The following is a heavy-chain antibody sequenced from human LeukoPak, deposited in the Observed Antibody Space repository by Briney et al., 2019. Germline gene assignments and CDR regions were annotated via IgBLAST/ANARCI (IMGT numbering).Heavy chain of an antibody. J-gene: IGHJ4*02. V-gene: IGHV4-39*01. D-gene: IGHD6-19*01. CDR1: GGSISSSSYY. CDR2: IYYSGST. CDR3: ARLRYSSGWYVPEIDY. Sequence: SETLSLPCTVSGGSISSSSYYWGWIRQPPGKGLEWIGSIYYSGSTYYNPSLKSRVTISVDTSKNQFSLKLSSVTAADTAVYYCARLRYSSGWYVPEIDYWGQGTLVTVSS.